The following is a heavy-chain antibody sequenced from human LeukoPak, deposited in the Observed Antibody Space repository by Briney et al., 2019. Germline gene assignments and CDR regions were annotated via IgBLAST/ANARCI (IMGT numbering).Heavy chain of an antibody. CDR1: GFTFSSYW. D-gene: IGHD6-19*01. J-gene: IGHJ4*02. CDR2: INSDGSST. V-gene: IGHV3-74*01. Sequence: GGSLRLSCAASGFTFSSYWMHWVRQARGKGLVWVSRINSDGSSTSYADSVKGRFTISRDNAKNTLYLQMNSLRAEDTAVYYCAREGYSSGWYEPYDYWGQGTLVTVSS. CDR3: AREGYSSGWYEPYDY.